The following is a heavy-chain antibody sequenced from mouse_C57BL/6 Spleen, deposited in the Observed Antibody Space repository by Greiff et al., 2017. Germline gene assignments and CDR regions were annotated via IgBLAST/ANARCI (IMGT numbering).Heavy chain of an antibody. CDR3: ARKLGFITTVGGFAY. V-gene: IGHV5-4*01. CDR1: GFTFSSYA. CDR2: ISDGGSYT. Sequence: EVQVVESGGGLVKPGGSLKLSCAASGFTFSSYAMSWVRQTPEKRLEWVATISDGGSYTYYPDNVKGRFTISRDNAKNNLYLQMSHLKSEDTAMYYCARKLGFITTVGGFAYWGQGTLVTVSA. D-gene: IGHD1-1*01. J-gene: IGHJ3*01.